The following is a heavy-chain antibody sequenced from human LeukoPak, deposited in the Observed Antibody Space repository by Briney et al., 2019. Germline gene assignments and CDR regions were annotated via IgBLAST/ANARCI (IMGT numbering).Heavy chain of an antibody. CDR3: VRDNSRGQSLGVIY. J-gene: IGHJ4*02. V-gene: IGHV3-48*01. CDR1: GFTFSTYN. D-gene: IGHD3-22*01. CDR2: ISADSSTV. Sequence: PGGSLRLSCAASGFTFSTYNMNWVRQAPGKGLEWISYISADSSTVQYADSVRGRFTTSRDNAKNSLYLQMNSLRAEDTAVYYCVRDNSRGQSLGVIYWGQGSRVTVSS.